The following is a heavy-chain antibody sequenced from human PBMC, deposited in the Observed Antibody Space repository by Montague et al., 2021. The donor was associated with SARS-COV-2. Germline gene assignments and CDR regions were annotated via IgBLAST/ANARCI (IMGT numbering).Heavy chain of an antibody. D-gene: IGHD5-18*01. CDR2: IYYTGST. V-gene: IGHV4-39*01. CDR1: GGSISNSIYY. CDR3: ARPGRGYSYGLDAFEV. J-gene: IGHJ3*01. Sequence: SETLSLTCTVSGGSISNSIYYWVWIRQPPGKGLEWIGSIYYTGSTYYXPSLKSRVTISMNTSNNQFFLKLTSVTAADTAVYYCARPGRGYSYGLDAFEVWGQGTMVTVSS.